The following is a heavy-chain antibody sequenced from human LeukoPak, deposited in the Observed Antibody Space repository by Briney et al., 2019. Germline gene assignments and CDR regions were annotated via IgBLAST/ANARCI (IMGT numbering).Heavy chain of an antibody. Sequence: PGGSLRPSCAASGFTFSSYAMSWVRQAPGKGPEWVSAISGSGGSTYYADSVKGRFTISRDNSKNTLYLQMNSLRAEDTAVYYCAKDDGYSSSVSNFDYWGQGTLVTVSS. J-gene: IGHJ4*02. CDR3: AKDDGYSSSVSNFDY. CDR2: ISGSGGST. D-gene: IGHD6-13*01. CDR1: GFTFSSYA. V-gene: IGHV3-23*01.